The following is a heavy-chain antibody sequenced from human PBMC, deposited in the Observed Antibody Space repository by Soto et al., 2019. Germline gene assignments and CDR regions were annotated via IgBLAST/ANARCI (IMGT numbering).Heavy chain of an antibody. J-gene: IGHJ6*02. Sequence: EVQLVESGGGLVQPGGSLRLSCGASGFTFRTYWLSWVRQVPGKGLAWVANINQDGSEKNYVDSVKGRFTISSDNAKNSLYLQMSSLRAEDTAIDYCARDGSTSWYSYDYHGMDVWGQGTTVTVSS. CDR2: INQDGSEK. V-gene: IGHV3-7*05. CDR1: GFTFRTYW. D-gene: IGHD5-18*01. CDR3: ARDGSTSWYSYDYHGMDV.